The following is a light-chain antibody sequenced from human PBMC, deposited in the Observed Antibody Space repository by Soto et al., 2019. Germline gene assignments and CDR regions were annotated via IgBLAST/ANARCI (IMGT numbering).Light chain of an antibody. CDR2: GAS. J-gene: IGKJ3*01. Sequence: EIVLTQSPGTLSLSPGERATLSCRASQSVSSSYFAWYQQKPGQAPRLLIYGASSRATGIPDRFSGSGSGTDFTLTISRLEPEDFAVYYCQQYGSSFLFTFGHGTKVDIK. CDR3: QQYGSSFLFT. V-gene: IGKV3-20*01. CDR1: QSVSSSY.